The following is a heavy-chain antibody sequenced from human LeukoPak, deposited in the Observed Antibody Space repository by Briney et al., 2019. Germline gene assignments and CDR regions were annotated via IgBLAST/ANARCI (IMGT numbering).Heavy chain of an antibody. V-gene: IGHV3-53*01. Sequence: GGSLRLSCAASGFTFSSYGMHWVRQAPGKGLEWVSVIYSGGSTYYADSVKGRFTISRDNSKNTLYLQMNSLRAEDTAVYYCARDSPYYYDSSGYFPYWGQGTLVTVSS. CDR2: IYSGGST. J-gene: IGHJ4*02. CDR1: GFTFSSYG. D-gene: IGHD3-22*01. CDR3: ARDSPYYYDSSGYFPY.